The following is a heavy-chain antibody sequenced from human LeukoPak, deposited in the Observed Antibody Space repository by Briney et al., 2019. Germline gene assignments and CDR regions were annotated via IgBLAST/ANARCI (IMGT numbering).Heavy chain of an antibody. V-gene: IGHV1-18*01. J-gene: IGHJ6*03. CDR3: ARDGLRYFDWLHDYYHYYMDV. CDR2: ISAYDGNT. CDR1: GYTFTSYG. D-gene: IGHD3-9*01. Sequence: ASVKVSCKASGYTFTSYGISWVRQAPGHGLEWMGWISAYDGNTNYAQKLQGRVTMTTDTSTSTAYMELRSLRSDDTAVYYCARDGLRYFDWLHDYYHYYMDVWGKGTTVTVSS.